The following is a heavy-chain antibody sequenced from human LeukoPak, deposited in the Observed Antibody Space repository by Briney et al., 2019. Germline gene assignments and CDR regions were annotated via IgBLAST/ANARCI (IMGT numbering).Heavy chain of an antibody. V-gene: IGHV1-46*01. Sequence: ASVKVSCKASGYTFSTYNVHWVRQAPGQGLEWMGIINPGDSTTTYAQMFQGRVTMTRGTSTTTVYMELSSLRSEDTAVYYCVRASSGTKTRLDYWGQGTLVTVSS. D-gene: IGHD1-7*01. J-gene: IGHJ4*02. CDR1: GYTFSTYN. CDR2: INPGDSTT. CDR3: VRASSGTKTRLDY.